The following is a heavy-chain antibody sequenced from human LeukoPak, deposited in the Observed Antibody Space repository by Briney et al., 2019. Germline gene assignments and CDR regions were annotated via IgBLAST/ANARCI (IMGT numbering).Heavy chain of an antibody. CDR1: GYTLTELS. Sequence: ASVKVSCKVSGYTLTELSMHWLRQAPGKGLEWMGGFYPEDGETIYAQKFQGRVTMTEDTSTDTAYMELSSLRSEDTAVYYCATEIRLYDFWSGYYYRRFDYWGQGTLVTVSS. J-gene: IGHJ4*02. CDR3: ATEIRLYDFWSGYYYRRFDY. D-gene: IGHD3-3*01. V-gene: IGHV1-24*01. CDR2: FYPEDGET.